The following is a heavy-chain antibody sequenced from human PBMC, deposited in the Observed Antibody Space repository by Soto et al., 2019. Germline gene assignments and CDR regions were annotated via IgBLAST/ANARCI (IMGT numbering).Heavy chain of an antibody. CDR1: GYTFTGYY. V-gene: IGHV1-2*04. CDR3: ARDLGDLRGYYYRMAF. J-gene: IGHJ6*01. CDR2: INPNSGGT. Sequence: ASVKVSCTASGYTFTGYYMHWVRQAPGQGLEWMGWINPNSGGTNYAQKFQGWVTMTRDTSISTAYMELSRLRSDDTAVYYCARDLGDLRGYYYRMAFSGHGTTVTVSS.